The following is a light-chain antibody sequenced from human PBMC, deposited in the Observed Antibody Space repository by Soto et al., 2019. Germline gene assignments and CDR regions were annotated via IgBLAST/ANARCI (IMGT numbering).Light chain of an antibody. CDR3: QQYNYWRRGT. J-gene: IGKJ1*01. CDR2: GAS. Sequence: IVMPQSPASLSVSPGEGATLSCRASQSVSNNLAWYQQKPGQAPRLLLYGASTRATGIPARFSGSGSRTDFTLTSSSVPSEDFAVYYCQQYNYWRRGTLGRGTKVEIK. V-gene: IGKV3-15*01. CDR1: QSVSNN.